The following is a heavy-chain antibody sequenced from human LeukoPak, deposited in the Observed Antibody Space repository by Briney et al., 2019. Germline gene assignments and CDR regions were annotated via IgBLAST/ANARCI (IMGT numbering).Heavy chain of an antibody. CDR2: NSYGGTT. CDR1: GGAISGYY. CDR3: ARTNQIVETAFDI. J-gene: IGHJ3*02. Sequence: SETLSLTCSVGGGAISGYYWRWIRQPPGKGLEWIGYNSYGGTTNYNPSLKSRVTISVDTSKRRFSLKLSSVTAADTAVYYCARTNQIVETAFDIWGQGTMVTVSS. D-gene: IGHD1-14*01. V-gene: IGHV4-59*01.